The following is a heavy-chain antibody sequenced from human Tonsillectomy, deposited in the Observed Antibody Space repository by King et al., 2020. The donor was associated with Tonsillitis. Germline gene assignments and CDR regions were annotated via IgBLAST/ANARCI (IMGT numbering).Heavy chain of an antibody. Sequence: TLQESGPVLVKPTETLTLTCTVSGFSLSNSRMGVSWIRQPPGKALEWLAHIFSNDEKSYSTFLNTRLTISKDTSKSQVVLTMTNMDPVDTATYYCARTPSSSASAGYFQHWGQGTLVTVSS. CDR2: IFSNDEK. CDR1: GFSLSNSRMG. D-gene: IGHD6-13*01. J-gene: IGHJ1*01. V-gene: IGHV2-26*01. CDR3: ARTPSSSASAGYFQH.